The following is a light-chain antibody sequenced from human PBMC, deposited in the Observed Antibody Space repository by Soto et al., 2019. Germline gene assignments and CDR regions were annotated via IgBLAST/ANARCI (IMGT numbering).Light chain of an antibody. J-gene: IGKJ1*01. CDR1: QSVSSY. CDR3: QQRSNWPPWT. V-gene: IGKV3-11*01. CDR2: DAS. Sequence: EIVLTQSPATLSLSPGERATLSCRASQSVSSYLAWYQQKPGQAPRLLIYDASNRATGIPARFSGSGSGTDVTLTISSLDPEDFAVYYCQQRSNWPPWTFGQGTKVEIK.